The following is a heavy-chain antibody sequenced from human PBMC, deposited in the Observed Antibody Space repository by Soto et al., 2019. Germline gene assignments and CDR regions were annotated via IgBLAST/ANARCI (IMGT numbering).Heavy chain of an antibody. D-gene: IGHD5-18*01. Sequence: ETLSLTCSVSGGSIISHYWSWIRQAPGKGLEWIAYIYSSGTTNYNPSLKSRVTISVDTSKNQFSLKLSSVTAADTAVYYCARTLYSYGPRFDYWGQGTLVTVSS. CDR1: GGSIISHY. V-gene: IGHV4-59*11. J-gene: IGHJ4*02. CDR3: ARTLYSYGPRFDY. CDR2: IYSSGTT.